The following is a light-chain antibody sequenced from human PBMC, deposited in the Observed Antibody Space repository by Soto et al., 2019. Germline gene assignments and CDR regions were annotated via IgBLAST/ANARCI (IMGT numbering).Light chain of an antibody. J-gene: IGLJ1*01. Sequence: QSALTQPASVSGSPGQSISISCSGTSSDVGGYNYVSWYQQHPGKAPKLMIYELTTRPPGVSTRFSASKSGTTASPTISGLQAEDEDDYCCSSYTSSSTLVFGTGTKVTVL. CDR2: ELT. CDR3: SSYTSSSTLV. CDR1: SSDVGGYNY. V-gene: IGLV2-14*01.